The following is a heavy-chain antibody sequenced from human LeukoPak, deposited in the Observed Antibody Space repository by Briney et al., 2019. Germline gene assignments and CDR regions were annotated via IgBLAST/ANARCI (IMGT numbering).Heavy chain of an antibody. V-gene: IGHV3-9*01. CDR3: AKGFYGGNSGAFDY. CDR1: GFTFDDYA. Sequence: GGSLRLSCAASGFTFDDYAMHWVRQAPGKGLEWVSGISWNSGSIGYADSVKGRFTISRDNAKNSLYVQMNSLRAEDTALYYCAKGFYGGNSGAFDYWGQGTLVTVSS. CDR2: ISWNSGSI. D-gene: IGHD4-23*01. J-gene: IGHJ4*02.